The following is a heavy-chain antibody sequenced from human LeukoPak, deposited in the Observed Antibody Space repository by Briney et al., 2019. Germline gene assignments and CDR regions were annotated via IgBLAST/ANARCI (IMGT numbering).Heavy chain of an antibody. CDR1: GFTFSSYS. D-gene: IGHD6-13*01. J-gene: IGHJ1*01. Sequence: GGSLRLSCAASGFTFSSYSMNWVRQAPGKGLEWVSSISSSSSYIYYADSVRGRFTISRDNAKNSLYLQMNSLRAEDTAVYYCARATISSSWPTERYWGQGTLDTVSS. CDR3: ARATISSSWPTERY. CDR2: ISSSSSYI. V-gene: IGHV3-21*01.